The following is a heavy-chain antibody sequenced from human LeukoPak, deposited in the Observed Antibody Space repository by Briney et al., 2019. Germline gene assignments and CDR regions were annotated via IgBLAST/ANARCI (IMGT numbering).Heavy chain of an antibody. CDR2: IYYSGST. V-gene: IGHV4-59*08. CDR1: GGSISSYY. J-gene: IGHJ5*02. D-gene: IGHD5-24*01. CDR3: ARHEVRRDDTSNWFDP. Sequence: SETLSLTCTVSGGSISSYYWSWIRQSPGKGLEWIGYIYYSGSTKYNPSLKSRVTISVDTSKNQFSLKLNSVTAADTAVYYCARHEVRRDDTSNWFDPWGQGTLSPSPQ.